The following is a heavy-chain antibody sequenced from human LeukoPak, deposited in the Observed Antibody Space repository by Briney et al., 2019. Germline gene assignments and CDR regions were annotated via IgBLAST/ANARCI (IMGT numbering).Heavy chain of an antibody. CDR2: INPGGSSI. V-gene: IGHV3-74*01. D-gene: IGHD1-14*01. CDR3: ARSNQADDY. CDR1: GFTFSSYW. J-gene: IGHJ4*02. Sequence: AGSLRLSSAASGFTFSSYWMHWVRQVPRKGLVWVARINPGGSSITYADSVKGRFTISRDNAKNTLYLQMDSLRAEDTGVYYCARSNQADDYWGQGTLVTVSS.